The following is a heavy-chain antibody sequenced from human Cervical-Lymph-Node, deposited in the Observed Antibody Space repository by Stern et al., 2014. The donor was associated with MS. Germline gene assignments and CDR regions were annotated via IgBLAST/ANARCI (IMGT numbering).Heavy chain of an antibody. CDR1: GFSLSTTGMC. CDR2: LDWDVDK. CDR3: VRAREGYYFDY. J-gene: IGHJ4*02. D-gene: IGHD2-21*01. V-gene: IGHV2-70*01. Sequence: QVTLKESGPALVKPTQTLTLTCTFSGFSLSTTGMCLSWIRQPPGKALEWLALLDWDVDKYYSTALKPRLTISKDTSKNQVVLTMTNMAPLDTATYFCVRAREGYYFDYWGQGIPVTVSS.